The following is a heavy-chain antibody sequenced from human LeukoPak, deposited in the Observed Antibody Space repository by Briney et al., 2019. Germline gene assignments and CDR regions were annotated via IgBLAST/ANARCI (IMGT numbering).Heavy chain of an antibody. Sequence: GASVKVSCKASGYTFSSYAMNWVRQAPGQGLEWMGWINTNTGNPTYAQGFTGRFVFSLDTSVSTAYLQISSLKAEDTAVYYCASDTAAAGSLGLMYYYMDVWGKGTTVTVSS. CDR1: GYTFSSYA. CDR2: INTNTGNP. D-gene: IGHD6-13*01. J-gene: IGHJ6*03. CDR3: ASDTAAAGSLGLMYYYMDV. V-gene: IGHV7-4-1*02.